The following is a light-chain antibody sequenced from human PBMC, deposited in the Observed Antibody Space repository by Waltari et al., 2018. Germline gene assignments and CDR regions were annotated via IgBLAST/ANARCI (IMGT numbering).Light chain of an antibody. CDR2: AAF. Sequence: DIQMSQSPSSLSASVGARVTITCRASQTISTYLNWNQKKSGKAPKLLIYAAFSLQSGVPSRFSGGGSGTDFTLTITSLQPEDIGTYYCQQSYRTPITFGQGTRLEIK. CDR1: QTISTY. J-gene: IGKJ5*01. CDR3: QQSYRTPIT. V-gene: IGKV1-39*01.